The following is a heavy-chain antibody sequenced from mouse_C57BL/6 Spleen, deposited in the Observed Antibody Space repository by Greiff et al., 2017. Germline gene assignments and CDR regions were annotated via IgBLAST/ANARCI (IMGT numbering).Heavy chain of an antibody. J-gene: IGHJ2*01. CDR1: GFTFSSYA. D-gene: IGHD2-13*01. CDR2: ISDGGSYT. CDR3: ARAGDYRYFDY. Sequence: EVMLVESGGGLVKPGGSLKLSCAASGFTFSSYAMSWVRQTPEKRLEWVATISDGGSYTYYPDNVKGRFTISRDNAKNNLYLQMSHLKSEDTAMYYCARAGDYRYFDYWGQGTTLTVSS. V-gene: IGHV5-4*03.